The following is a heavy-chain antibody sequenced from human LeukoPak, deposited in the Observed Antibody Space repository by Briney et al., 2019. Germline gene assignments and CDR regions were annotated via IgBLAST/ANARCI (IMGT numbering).Heavy chain of an antibody. Sequence: ASVKVSCKASGYTFTSYYMHWVRQAPRQGLEWMGWINPNSGGTNYAQKFQGRVTMTRDTSISTAYMELSRLRSDDTAVYHCARELRSGYRKYGMDVWGQGTTVTVSS. V-gene: IGHV1-2*02. CDR2: INPNSGGT. J-gene: IGHJ6*02. CDR1: GYTFTSYY. D-gene: IGHD3-3*01. CDR3: ARELRSGYRKYGMDV.